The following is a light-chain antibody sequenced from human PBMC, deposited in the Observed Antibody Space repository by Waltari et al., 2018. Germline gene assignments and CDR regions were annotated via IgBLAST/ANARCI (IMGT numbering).Light chain of an antibody. CDR2: RTS. Sequence: EIVLTQSPATLSLSPGERATLSCRASQSVSTFLAWYQQKPGQAPRLLIYRTSFRATGIPTRFSGSGSGTDFTLIISSLEPEDFAVYYCQQRRDWPTFGGGTKVEVK. V-gene: IGKV3-11*01. CDR3: QQRRDWPT. J-gene: IGKJ4*01. CDR1: QSVSTF.